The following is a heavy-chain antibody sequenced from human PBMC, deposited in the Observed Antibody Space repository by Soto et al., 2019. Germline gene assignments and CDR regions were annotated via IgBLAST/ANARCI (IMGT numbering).Heavy chain of an antibody. CDR1: GFTFSSYA. J-gene: IGHJ4*02. D-gene: IGHD6-6*01. CDR2: ISYDGSNK. Sequence: QVQLVESGGGVVQPGRSLRLSCAASGFTFSSYAMHWVRQAPGKGLEWVAVISYDGSNKYYADSVKGRFTISRDNSKNTLYLQMNSLRAEDTAVYYCASLAPYSSSSPPFDYWGQGTLVTVSS. CDR3: ASLAPYSSSSPPFDY. V-gene: IGHV3-30-3*01.